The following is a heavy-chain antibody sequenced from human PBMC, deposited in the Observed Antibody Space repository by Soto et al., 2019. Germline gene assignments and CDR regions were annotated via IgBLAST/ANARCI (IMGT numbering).Heavy chain of an antibody. J-gene: IGHJ3*02. V-gene: IGHV3-21*01. CDR1: GFTFSSYS. CDR3: ASRIAVAGNDAFDI. CDR2: ISSSSSYI. D-gene: IGHD6-19*01. Sequence: GGSLRLSCAASGFTFSSYSMNWVRQAPGKGLEWVSSISSSSSYIYYADSVKGRFTISRDNAKNSLYLQMNSLRAEDTAVYYCASRIAVAGNDAFDIWGQGTMVTVSS.